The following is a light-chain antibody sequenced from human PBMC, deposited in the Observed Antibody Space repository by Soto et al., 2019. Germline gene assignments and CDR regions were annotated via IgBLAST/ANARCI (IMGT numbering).Light chain of an antibody. CDR3: QQRSNWLWT. CDR1: QSVSSY. V-gene: IGKV3-11*01. Sequence: EIVLTQSPATLSLSPGERATLSCRASQSVSSYLAWYQQNPGQAPRLLIYDASNRATGIPARFSGSGSGTDFTLTISSLEPEDFAVYYCQQRSNWLWTFGQGNKVEIK. J-gene: IGKJ1*01. CDR2: DAS.